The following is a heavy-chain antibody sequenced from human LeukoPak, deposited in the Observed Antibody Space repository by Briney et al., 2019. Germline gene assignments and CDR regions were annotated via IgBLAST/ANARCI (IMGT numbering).Heavy chain of an antibody. CDR1: DGSISNYY. D-gene: IGHD6-13*01. CDR3: ARHRHSRTAALDY. CDR2: IYYSGNT. V-gene: IGHV4-59*08. Sequence: TSETLSLTCTVSDGSISNYYWSWIRQSPGKGLEWIGYIYYSGNTDYNPSLKSRVTISVDTSKNQFSLRLTSVTAADTAVYYCARHRHSRTAALDYWGQGTLVTVSS. J-gene: IGHJ4*02.